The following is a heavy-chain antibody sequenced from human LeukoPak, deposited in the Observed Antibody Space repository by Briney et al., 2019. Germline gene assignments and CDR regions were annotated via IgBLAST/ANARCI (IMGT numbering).Heavy chain of an antibody. J-gene: IGHJ6*03. D-gene: IGHD5-18*01. CDR1: GGSISSYY. Sequence: PSETLSLTCTVSGGSISSYYWSWIRQPAGKGLEWIGRIYTSGSTDYNPSLSSRVTMSVDTSKNQFSLKLSSVTAADTAVYYCARHSYGPPAYYYYMDVWGKGTTVTISS. V-gene: IGHV4-4*07. CDR3: ARHSYGPPAYYYYMDV. CDR2: IYTSGST.